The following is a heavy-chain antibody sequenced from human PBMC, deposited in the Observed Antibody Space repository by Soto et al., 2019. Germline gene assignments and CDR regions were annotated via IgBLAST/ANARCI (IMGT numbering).Heavy chain of an antibody. Sequence: ASVKVSCKVSGYTLTEFSMHWVRQAPGKGLEWMGGFDPEDAETIYAQKFQGRVTMTEDTSTDTAHMELSSLRSEDTAVYYCATTLGSSLQNDYYGMDVWGQGTTVTVSS. CDR1: GYTLTEFS. D-gene: IGHD6-6*01. CDR3: ATTLGSSLQNDYYGMDV. J-gene: IGHJ6*02. CDR2: FDPEDAET. V-gene: IGHV1-24*01.